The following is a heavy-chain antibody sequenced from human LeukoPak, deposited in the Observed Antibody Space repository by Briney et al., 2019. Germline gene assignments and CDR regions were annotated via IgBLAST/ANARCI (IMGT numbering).Heavy chain of an antibody. CDR2: IYYGSST. CDR3: ARAILGYFDY. Sequence: GRSLRLSCAASGFTVSSNYIIWVSQAPGKGMEWDSVIYYGSSTYYADSVKGRFTISRDNSKNALYLQMSSLGAEDTAVYYCARAILGYFDYWGQGTLVTVSS. V-gene: IGHV3-66*01. J-gene: IGHJ4*02. D-gene: IGHD6-13*01. CDR1: GFTVSSNY.